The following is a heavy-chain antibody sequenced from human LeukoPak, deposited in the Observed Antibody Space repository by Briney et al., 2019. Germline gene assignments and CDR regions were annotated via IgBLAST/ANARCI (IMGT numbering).Heavy chain of an antibody. J-gene: IGHJ4*02. Sequence: GGSLRLSCAASGFTFRFSGMYWVRQAPGKGLEWGAFISDDGSRKYYADSVKGRFTISRDNSKNTLFLQMNSLRTEDTAVYYCAKDRSTTWSFDYWGQGTLVTVSS. CDR3: AKDRSTTWSFDY. D-gene: IGHD6-13*01. V-gene: IGHV3-30*18. CDR2: ISDDGSRK. CDR1: GFTFRFSG.